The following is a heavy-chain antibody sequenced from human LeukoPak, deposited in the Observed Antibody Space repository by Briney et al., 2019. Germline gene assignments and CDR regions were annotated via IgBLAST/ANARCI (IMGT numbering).Heavy chain of an antibody. Sequence: PGRSLRLSCAASGFTFGSYAMAWVRQAPGKGLEWVSTISYSGGTTYYADSVKGRFTISRDNSKNTLCLQMNSLRADDTALYYCAKDFTMGIVDYWGQGTLVSVSS. D-gene: IGHD3-3*01. CDR3: AKDFTMGIVDY. CDR1: GFTFGSYA. CDR2: ISYSGGTT. V-gene: IGHV3-23*01. J-gene: IGHJ4*02.